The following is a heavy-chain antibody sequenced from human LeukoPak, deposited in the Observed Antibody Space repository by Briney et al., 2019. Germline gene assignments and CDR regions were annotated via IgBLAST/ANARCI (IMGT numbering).Heavy chain of an antibody. Sequence: SETLSLTCTVSGYSISSGYHWGWIRQPPGKGLEWIGSIYHSGSTYYNPSLRSRLTISADTSKNQFSLKLSSVTAADTAVYYCARESSIAAASIDYWGQGTLVTVSS. V-gene: IGHV4-38-2*02. CDR2: IYHSGST. CDR1: GYSISSGYH. J-gene: IGHJ4*02. CDR3: ARESSIAAASIDY. D-gene: IGHD6-13*01.